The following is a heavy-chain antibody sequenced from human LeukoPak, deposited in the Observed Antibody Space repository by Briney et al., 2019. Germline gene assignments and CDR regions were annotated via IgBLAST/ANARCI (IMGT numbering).Heavy chain of an antibody. D-gene: IGHD3-22*01. Sequence: GGSLRLSCAASGFTFSSYWMHWVRQAPGKGLVWVSRINSDGSSTSYADSVKGRFTISRDNAKNTLYLQMNSLRAEDTAVYYCARDVYYYDSSGSVLDAFDIWGQGTMDTVSS. CDR1: GFTFSSYW. J-gene: IGHJ3*02. V-gene: IGHV3-74*01. CDR2: INSDGSST. CDR3: ARDVYYYDSSGSVLDAFDI.